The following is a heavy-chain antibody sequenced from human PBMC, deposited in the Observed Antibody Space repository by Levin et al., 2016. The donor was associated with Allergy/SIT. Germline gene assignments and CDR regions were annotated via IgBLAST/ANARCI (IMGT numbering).Heavy chain of an antibody. J-gene: IGHJ4*02. CDR1: GSSISSGGYY. CDR3: ARERYSYGYLGFGH. D-gene: IGHD5-18*01. V-gene: IGHV4-61*02. CDR2: IYSSENI. Sequence: LRLSCTVSGSSISSGGYYWSWIRQPAGKGLEWIGRIYSSENINYNPSLTSRVTISLDTSKNQFSLKLSSVTAADTAVYYCARERYSYGYLGFGHWGQGTLVTVSS.